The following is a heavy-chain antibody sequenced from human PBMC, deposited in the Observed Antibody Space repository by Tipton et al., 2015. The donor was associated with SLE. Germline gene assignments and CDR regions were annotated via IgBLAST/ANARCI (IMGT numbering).Heavy chain of an antibody. CDR1: GDSMNNYY. CDR2: IYNTGIT. V-gene: IGHV4-4*07. J-gene: IGHJ3*01. CDR3: AREKENTGWFWLNAFDV. Sequence: TLSLTCSVSGDSMNNYYWSWIRQPAGMPLEWIGRIYNTGITNYNPSLKVRLSMSVDTSKAHFSLNLNSVTAADTAIYYCAREKENTGWFWLNAFDVWGRGTLFTVST. D-gene: IGHD6-19*01.